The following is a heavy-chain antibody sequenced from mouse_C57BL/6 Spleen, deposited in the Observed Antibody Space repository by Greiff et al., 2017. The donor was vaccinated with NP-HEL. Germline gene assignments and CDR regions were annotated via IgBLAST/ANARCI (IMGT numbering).Heavy chain of an antibody. CDR1: GFSLTTYA. J-gene: IGHJ4*01. CDR3: ARRDDYDVFYYAMDY. CDR2: IWSGGVT. V-gene: IGHV2-9-1*01. D-gene: IGHD2-4*01. Sequence: VQRVESGPGLVAPSQSLSITCTVSGFSLTTYAISWVRQSPGEGLEWLGVIWSGGVTNYNSALKSRLSISKDNSKSQVFLRMNSLQTDDTARYYCARRDDYDVFYYAMDYWGQGTSVTVSS.